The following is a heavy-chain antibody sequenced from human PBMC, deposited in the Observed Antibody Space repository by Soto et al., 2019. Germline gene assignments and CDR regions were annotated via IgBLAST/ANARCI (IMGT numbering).Heavy chain of an antibody. CDR2: INHSGST. V-gene: IGHV4-34*01. CDR1: GGSFSGYY. Sequence: NPSETLSLTCAVYGGSFSGYYWSWIRQPPGKGLEWIGEINHSGSTNYNPSLKSRVTISVDTSKNQFSLKLSSVTAADTAVYYCARGRTPKDWGQGTLVTVSS. CDR3: ARGRTPKD. J-gene: IGHJ4*02.